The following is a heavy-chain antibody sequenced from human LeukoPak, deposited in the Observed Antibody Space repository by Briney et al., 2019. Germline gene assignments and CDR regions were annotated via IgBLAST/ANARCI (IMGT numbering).Heavy chain of an antibody. D-gene: IGHD1-26*01. CDR3: AREESGSYES. CDR1: GFTFSSYA. V-gene: IGHV3-64*01. CDR2: ISSKGGST. Sequence: GGSLRLSCAASGFTFSSYAMHWVRQAPGKGLEYVSAISSKGGSTYYANSVKGRFTISRDNSKNTLYLQMGSLRAEDMAVYYYAREESGSYESWGQGTLVTVSS. J-gene: IGHJ4*02.